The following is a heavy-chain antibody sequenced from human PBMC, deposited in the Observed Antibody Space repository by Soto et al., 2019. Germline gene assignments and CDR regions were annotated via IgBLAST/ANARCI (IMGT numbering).Heavy chain of an antibody. CDR2: IVVGSGNT. J-gene: IGHJ6*02. D-gene: IGHD6-19*01. CDR1: GFTFTSSA. V-gene: IGHV1-58*01. Sequence: SVKVSCKASGFTFTSSAVQWVRQARGQRLEWIGWIVVGSGNTNYAQKFQERVTITRDMSTSTAYMELRSLRSDDTAVYYCARGEVQQWLAYYYYYGMDVWGQGTTVTVSS. CDR3: ARGEVQQWLAYYYYYGMDV.